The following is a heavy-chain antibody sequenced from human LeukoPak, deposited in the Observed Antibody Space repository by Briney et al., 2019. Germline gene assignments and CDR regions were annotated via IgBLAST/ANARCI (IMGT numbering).Heavy chain of an antibody. CDR2: IYYSGST. CDR1: GGSISSGDYY. J-gene: IGHJ2*01. D-gene: IGHD2-15*01. Sequence: SETLSLTCTVSGGSISSGDYYWSWIRQPPGKGLEWIGYIYYSGSTYYNPSVKSRVTISVDTSKNQFSLKLSSVTAADTAVYYCARDPYCSGGSCYWRAYWYFDLWGRGTLVTASS. V-gene: IGHV4-30-4*01. CDR3: ARDPYCSGGSCYWRAYWYFDL.